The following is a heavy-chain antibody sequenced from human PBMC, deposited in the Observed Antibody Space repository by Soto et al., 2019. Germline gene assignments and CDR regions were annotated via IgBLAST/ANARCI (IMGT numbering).Heavy chain of an antibody. CDR2: IVVGRRST. J-gene: IGHJ6*01. CDR1: GFTFCGSA. CDR3: AADPSFDYGSGSYYSAGMDL. V-gene: IGHV1-58*01. Sequence: SVKVSCKASGFTFCGSAFGWLRQARGQRLECIGGIVVGRRSTHLAQKFQERVNITRDMSKSTAYMDLGSLRSDDTAVSYCAADPSFDYGSGSYYSAGMDLWG. D-gene: IGHD3-10*01.